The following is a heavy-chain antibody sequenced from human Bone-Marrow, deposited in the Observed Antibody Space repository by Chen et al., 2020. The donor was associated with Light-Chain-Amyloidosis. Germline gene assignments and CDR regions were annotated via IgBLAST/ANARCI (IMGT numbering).Heavy chain of an antibody. CDR3: AKDISYDDILPGYPADAFDI. D-gene: IGHD3-9*01. CDR2: ISGGGGSR. V-gene: IGHV3-23*04. J-gene: IGHJ3*02. CDR1: GFAFSSYA. Sequence: EVQLVESGGGLLQRGGSLRLSCAASGFAFSSYAMSWVRQAPGKGLEWVATISGGGGSRFYGDSVKGRLSISRDNSKNALFVQMNSRRAEDTAVYYCAKDISYDDILPGYPADAFDIWGQGTMVTVSS.